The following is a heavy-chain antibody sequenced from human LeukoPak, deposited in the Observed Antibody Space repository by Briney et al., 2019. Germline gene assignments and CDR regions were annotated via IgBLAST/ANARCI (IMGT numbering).Heavy chain of an antibody. CDR2: ISYDGSNK. J-gene: IGHJ4*02. Sequence: LPGGSLRLSCAASGFTFSSYAMHWVRQAPGKGLEWVAVISYDGSNKYYADSVKGRFTISRDNSKNTLYLQMNSLRAEDTAVHYCARDLVGGYDILTGYYTAGYWGQGTLVTVSS. V-gene: IGHV3-30-3*01. CDR1: GFTFSSYA. D-gene: IGHD3-9*01. CDR3: ARDLVGGYDILTGYYTAGY.